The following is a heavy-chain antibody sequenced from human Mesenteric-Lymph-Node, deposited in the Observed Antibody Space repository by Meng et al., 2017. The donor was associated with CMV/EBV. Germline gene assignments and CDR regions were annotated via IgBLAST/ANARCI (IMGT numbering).Heavy chain of an antibody. D-gene: IGHD1-26*01. CDR3: VRDDFIVGANTRGYWYYYQGMDV. J-gene: IGHJ6*02. Sequence: GESLKISCAASGFTFSNYPMSMNWVRQAPGKGLEWVSSISTGTSHVFYADSVKGRFTISRDNAKKSLYLQVNSLRAEDTAVYYCVRDDFIVGANTRGYWYYYQGMDVWGQGTTVTVSS. CDR2: ISTGTSHV. CDR1: GFTFSNYPMS. V-gene: IGHV3-21*01.